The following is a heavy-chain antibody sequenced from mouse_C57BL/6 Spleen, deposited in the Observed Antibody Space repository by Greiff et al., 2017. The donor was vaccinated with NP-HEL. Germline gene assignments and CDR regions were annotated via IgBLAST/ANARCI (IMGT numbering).Heavy chain of an antibody. CDR3: AREGYDGYCSAWFAY. D-gene: IGHD2-3*01. J-gene: IGHJ3*01. V-gene: IGHV1-42*01. Sequence: EVQLKESGPELVKPGASVKISCKASGYSFTGYYMNWVKQSPEKSLEWIGEINPSTGGTTYNQKFKAKATLTVDKSSSTAYMQLKSLTSEDAAVYYCAREGYDGYCSAWFAYWGQGTLVTVSA. CDR1: GYSFTGYY. CDR2: INPSTGGT.